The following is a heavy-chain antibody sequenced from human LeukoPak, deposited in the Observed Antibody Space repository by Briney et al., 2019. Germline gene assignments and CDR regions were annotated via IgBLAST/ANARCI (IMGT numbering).Heavy chain of an antibody. D-gene: IGHD1-26*01. CDR3: ARAGYSRFVDDLDY. CDR2: ISAYNGNT. Sequence: ASVKVSCKASGYIFTNHGINWVRQAPGRGLEWMGWISAYNGNTKYTQKLQDRVTMTTDTSTSTAYMELKTLRSDDTAVYFCARAGYSRFVDDLDYWGQGTLVTVSS. CDR1: GYIFTNHG. V-gene: IGHV1-18*01. J-gene: IGHJ4*02.